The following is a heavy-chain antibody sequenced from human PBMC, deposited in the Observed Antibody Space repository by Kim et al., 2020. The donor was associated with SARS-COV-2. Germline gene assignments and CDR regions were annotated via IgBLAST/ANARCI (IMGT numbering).Heavy chain of an antibody. J-gene: IGHJ4*02. CDR2: IYYSGST. CDR1: GGSISSYY. Sequence: SETLSLTCTVSGGSISSYYWSWIRQPPGKGLEWIGYIYYSGSTNYNPSLKSRVTISVDTSKNQFSLKLSSVTAADTAVYYCARGAADSSLDYWGQGTLVTVSS. D-gene: IGHD6-13*01. V-gene: IGHV4-59*01. CDR3: ARGAADSSLDY.